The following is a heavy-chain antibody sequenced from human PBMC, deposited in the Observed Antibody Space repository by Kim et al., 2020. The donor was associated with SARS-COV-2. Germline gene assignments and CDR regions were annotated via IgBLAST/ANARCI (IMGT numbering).Heavy chain of an antibody. D-gene: IGHD3-3*01. CDR1: GFTFSTYW. J-gene: IGHJ4*02. Sequence: GSLRLSCAASGFTFSTYWMHWVRQAPGKGLVWVSRIKSDGTSTSYADSVKGRFTISRDNAKSTLFLQMNSLRADDTAVYYCFWLSGGYWGQGTLVTVSS. CDR2: IKSDGTST. V-gene: IGHV3-74*01. CDR3: FWLSGGY.